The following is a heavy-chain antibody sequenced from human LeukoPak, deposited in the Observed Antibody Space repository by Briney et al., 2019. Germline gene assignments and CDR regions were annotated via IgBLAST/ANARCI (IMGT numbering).Heavy chain of an antibody. CDR3: ATDQVATVGPFGA. J-gene: IGHJ5*02. CDR1: GITVSSRY. CDR2: IYSGGST. Sequence: GRSLRLSCAASGITVSSRYMSWVRQAPGKGLEWVSVIYSGGSTYYADSAKGRFTISRDNSKNTLYLQMQSLRAEDTAVYYCATDQVATVGPFGAWGQGTLVTVSS. D-gene: IGHD5-12*01. V-gene: IGHV3-66*01.